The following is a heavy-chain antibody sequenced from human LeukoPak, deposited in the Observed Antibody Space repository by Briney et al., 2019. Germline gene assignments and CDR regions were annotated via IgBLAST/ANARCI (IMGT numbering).Heavy chain of an antibody. CDR2: ISYDGSNK. Sequence: PGGSLRLSCAASGFTFSSYAMHWVRQAPGKGLEWVAVISYDGSNKYYADSVKGRFTISRDNSKNTLYLQMNSLRAEDTAVYYCARGLQLLTYGMDVWGQGNTGTGSS. V-gene: IGHV3-30-3*01. CDR1: GFTFSSYA. D-gene: IGHD2-2*01. J-gene: IGHJ6*02. CDR3: ARGLQLLTYGMDV.